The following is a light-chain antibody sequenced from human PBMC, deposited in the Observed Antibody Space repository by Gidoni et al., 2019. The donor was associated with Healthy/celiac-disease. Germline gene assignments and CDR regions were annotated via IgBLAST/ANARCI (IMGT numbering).Light chain of an antibody. CDR3: QQSYSTPLT. J-gene: IGKJ4*01. CDR2: AAS. V-gene: IGKV1-39*01. CDR1: QSISSY. Sequence: DIPMTQSPSPLSASGGDRVTITCRASQSISSYLNWYQQKPGKAPKLLIYAASSLQSGVPSRFSGSGSGTDFTLTISSLQPEDFATYYCQQSYSTPLTFGGGTKVEIK.